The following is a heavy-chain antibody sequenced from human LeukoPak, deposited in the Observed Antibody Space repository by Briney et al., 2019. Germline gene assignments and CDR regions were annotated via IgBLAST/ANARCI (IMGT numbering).Heavy chain of an antibody. CDR2: IYCSGST. J-gene: IGHJ3*02. Sequence: SGSLRLSCTASGVSFSSSSFYWGWLRQPPGLGLVSIVSIYCSGSTYYNPSVKSLVTMSVDTSKNQFSLKLSSVTAADTAVYYCARRTRTWMQQLVPDAFDIWGQGTMGTVSS. D-gene: IGHD6-13*01. CDR3: ARRTRTWMQQLVPDAFDI. CDR1: GVSFSSSSFY. V-gene: IGHV4-39*01.